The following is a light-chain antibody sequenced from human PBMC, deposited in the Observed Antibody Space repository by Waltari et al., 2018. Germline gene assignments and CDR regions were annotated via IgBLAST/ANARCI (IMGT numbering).Light chain of an antibody. Sequence: QSVVTQPPSVSGTPGQRVTISCSGSNSHIGSHDANWYQQLPGTAPKRLIYNNNQRPSGVPDRFSGSKSGSSASLAISGLQSEDEGDYYCASWDDSLTGSWVFGGGTKLTVL. V-gene: IGLV1-44*01. CDR3: ASWDDSLTGSWV. J-gene: IGLJ3*02. CDR2: NNN. CDR1: NSHIGSHD.